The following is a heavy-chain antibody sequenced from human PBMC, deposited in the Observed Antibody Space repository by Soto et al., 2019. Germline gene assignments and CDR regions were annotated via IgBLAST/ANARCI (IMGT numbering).Heavy chain of an antibody. CDR3: ARARLDTPALDY. CDR2: ISYDGSNK. V-gene: IGHV3-30-3*01. Sequence: GGSLRLSCAASGFTLRSYAMHWVRQAPGKGLEWVAAISYDGSNKYNADSVKGRFTISRDNSKNTLYLQMNSLRVEDTAVYYCARARLDTPALDYWGQGTLVTVSS. CDR1: GFTLRSYA. D-gene: IGHD2-2*01. J-gene: IGHJ4*02.